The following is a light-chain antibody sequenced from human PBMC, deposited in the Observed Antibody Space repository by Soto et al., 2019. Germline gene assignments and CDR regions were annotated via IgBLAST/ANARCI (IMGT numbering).Light chain of an antibody. CDR1: QSVTNT. J-gene: IGKJ4*01. CDR2: YAS. V-gene: IGKV3-15*01. Sequence: IVMTQSPATLSVSPGERVTISCRASQSVTNTLAWYQHKPGQAPRLLISYASRGATGIPARFSGSGSGTDFTLTINSLQSEDFAVYYCQQYYTWQVTFGRGTKADI. CDR3: QQYYTWQVT.